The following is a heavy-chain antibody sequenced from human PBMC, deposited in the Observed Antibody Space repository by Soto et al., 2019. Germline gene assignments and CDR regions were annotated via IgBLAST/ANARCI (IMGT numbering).Heavy chain of an antibody. CDR1: GFTLSDYG. V-gene: IGHV3-33*01. CDR3: ARDPGSDSPIDY. J-gene: IGHJ4*02. D-gene: IGHD1-26*01. CDR2: IWHDGGAK. Sequence: QVQLVESGGGVVQPGRSLRLSCTASGFTLSDYGMHWVRQAPGKGLEWVAVIWHDGGAKYYAESVTGRITISRDNSKNTVHLQIDSLGAEETALYYCARDPGSDSPIDYWGQGTLVTVSS.